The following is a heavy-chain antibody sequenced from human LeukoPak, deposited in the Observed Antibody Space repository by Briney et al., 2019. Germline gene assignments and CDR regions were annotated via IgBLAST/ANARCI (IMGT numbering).Heavy chain of an antibody. CDR3: ARETVGDGLGYFDY. CDR1: GGSISSGGYN. J-gene: IGHJ4*02. Sequence: SETLSLTCTVSGGSISSGGYNWSWIRQHPGKGLEWIGYIYYSGSTYYNPSLKSRVTISVDTSKNQFSLKLSSVTAADTAVYYCARETVGDGLGYFDYWGQGTLVTVSS. D-gene: IGHD3-16*01. V-gene: IGHV4-31*03. CDR2: IYYSGST.